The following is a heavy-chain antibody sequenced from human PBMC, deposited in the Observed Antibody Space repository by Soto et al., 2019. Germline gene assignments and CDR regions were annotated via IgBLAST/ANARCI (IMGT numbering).Heavy chain of an antibody. CDR3: AKDRMATMEVYDY. Sequence: GGSPRLSCAACGFTFSSYAMSWVRQDPGKGLEWVSAISGSGGSTYYADSVKGRFTISRDNSKNTLYLQMNSLRAEDTAVYYCAKDRMATMEVYDYWGQGTLVTSPQ. CDR1: GFTFSSYA. V-gene: IGHV3-23*01. CDR2: ISGSGGST. J-gene: IGHJ4*02. D-gene: IGHD5-12*01.